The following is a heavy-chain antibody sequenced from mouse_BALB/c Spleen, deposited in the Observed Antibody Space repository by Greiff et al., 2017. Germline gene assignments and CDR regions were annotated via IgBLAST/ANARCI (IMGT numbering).Heavy chain of an antibody. J-gene: IGHJ3*01. Sequence: EVKLMESGPELVKPGASVKMSCKASGYTFTSYVMHWVKQKPGQGLEWIGYINPYNDGTKYNEKFKGKATLTSDKSSSTAYMELSSLTSEDSAVYYCAREAYDYPWFAYWGQGTLVTVSA. CDR1: GYTFTSYV. V-gene: IGHV1-14*01. CDR3: AREAYDYPWFAY. CDR2: INPYNDGT. D-gene: IGHD2-4*01.